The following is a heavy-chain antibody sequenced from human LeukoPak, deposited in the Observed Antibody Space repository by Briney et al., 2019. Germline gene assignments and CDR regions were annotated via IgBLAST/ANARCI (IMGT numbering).Heavy chain of an antibody. CDR1: GFTSSSYA. Sequence: PGASLRLSCAASGFTSSSYAMSWVRQAPGKGLEWVSAISGGGGSTYYADSVKGRFTISRDNSKDTLYLQMNSLRAEDTAVYYCAKTYYNCWSGYFDYWGQGTLVTVSS. J-gene: IGHJ4*02. D-gene: IGHD3-3*01. V-gene: IGHV3-23*01. CDR2: ISGGGGST. CDR3: AKTYYNCWSGYFDY.